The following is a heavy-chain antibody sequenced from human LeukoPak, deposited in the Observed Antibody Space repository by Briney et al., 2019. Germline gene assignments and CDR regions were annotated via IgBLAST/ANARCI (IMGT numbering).Heavy chain of an antibody. V-gene: IGHV3-23*01. CDR3: AKVGEYYYGSGMVTYYYMDV. D-gene: IGHD3-10*01. CDR2: ISPNGVIT. CDR1: GFTFSRHG. J-gene: IGHJ6*03. Sequence: GGSLRLSCAASGFTFSRHGMNWVRQAPGKGLEWVSGISPNGVITYYADSVKGRFTISRDNSKNTLYLQVNSLRAEDTAVYYCAKVGEYYYGSGMVTYYYMDVWGKGTTVTISS.